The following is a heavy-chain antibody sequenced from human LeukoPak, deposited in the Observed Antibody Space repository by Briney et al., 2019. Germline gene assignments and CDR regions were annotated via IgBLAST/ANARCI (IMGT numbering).Heavy chain of an antibody. Sequence: PGGSLRLSCAGSGFTFSSHSLNWFRQAPGKGLEWVSSISGDSHHIFYADSVKGRFTISRYNAKNSLYLQMNSLKAEDTAVYYCAKFETVAVIVMDFWGQGTLVTVSS. CDR3: AKFETVAVIVMDF. D-gene: IGHD6-19*01. V-gene: IGHV3-21*01. CDR1: GFTFSSHS. J-gene: IGHJ4*02. CDR2: ISGDSHHI.